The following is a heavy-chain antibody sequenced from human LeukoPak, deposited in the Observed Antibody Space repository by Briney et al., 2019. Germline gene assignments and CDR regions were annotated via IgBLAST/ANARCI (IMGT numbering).Heavy chain of an antibody. V-gene: IGHV3-21*01. CDR2: MSSSSSYR. J-gene: IGHJ6*03. Sequence: PGGSLRLSCAASGFTFSSYSMNWGRQAPGKGLEWVSSMSSSSSYRYYANSFKGRFTISRDNAKNSLYLQMNSLRAEDTAVYYCARDPYTGSYGNYYYYFMDASGTGNTVTISS. D-gene: IGHD1-26*01. CDR1: GFTFSSYS. CDR3: ARDPYTGSYGNYYYYFMDA.